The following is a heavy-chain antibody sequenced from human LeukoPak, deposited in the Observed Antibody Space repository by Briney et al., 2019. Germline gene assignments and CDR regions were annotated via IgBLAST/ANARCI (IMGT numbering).Heavy chain of an antibody. CDR2: INPNSGGT. CDR1: GYTFTGYY. J-gene: IGHJ4*02. D-gene: IGHD4-17*01. CDR3: ARMTTVTTPVGDY. V-gene: IGHV1-2*02. Sequence: GASVKVSCKASGYTFTGYYMHWVRQAPGQGLEWMGWINPNSGGTDYAQKFQGRVTMTRDTSISTAYMELSRLRSDDTAVYYCARMTTVTTPVGDYWGQGTLVTVSS.